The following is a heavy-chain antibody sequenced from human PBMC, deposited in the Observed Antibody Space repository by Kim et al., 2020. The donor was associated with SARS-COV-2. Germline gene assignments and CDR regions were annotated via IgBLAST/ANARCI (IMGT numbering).Heavy chain of an antibody. Sequence: SVKGRFTISRDNSKNTLYLQMNSLRAEDTAVYYCAKDPIGLLWFGELPSDYWGQGTLVTVSS. D-gene: IGHD3-10*01. J-gene: IGHJ4*02. CDR3: AKDPIGLLWFGELPSDY. V-gene: IGHV3-30*02.